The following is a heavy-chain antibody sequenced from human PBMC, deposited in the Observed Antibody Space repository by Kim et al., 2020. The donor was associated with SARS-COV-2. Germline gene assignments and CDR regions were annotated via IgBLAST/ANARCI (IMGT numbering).Heavy chain of an antibody. CDR2: TT. J-gene: IGHJ6*02. V-gene: IGHV4-4*08. Sequence: TTAHNPSLRSRVTIAGDTSKNQFSLKLTSVTAADTAVYYCARDVNYFGVDVWGQGTTVTVSS. CDR3: ARDVNYFGVDV.